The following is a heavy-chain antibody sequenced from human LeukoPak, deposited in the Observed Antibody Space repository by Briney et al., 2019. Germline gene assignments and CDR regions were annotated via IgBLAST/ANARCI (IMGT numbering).Heavy chain of an antibody. Sequence: SETLSLTCTVSGGSVSGGSYYWSWIRQPPGKGLEWIGYIYYSGSTNYNPSLKSRVTISVDTSKNQFSLKLSSVTAADTAVYYCASGHCSSTSCSYFDYWGQGTLVTVSS. CDR3: ASGHCSSTSCSYFDY. CDR2: IYYSGST. V-gene: IGHV4-61*01. J-gene: IGHJ4*02. CDR1: GGSVSGGSYY. D-gene: IGHD2-2*03.